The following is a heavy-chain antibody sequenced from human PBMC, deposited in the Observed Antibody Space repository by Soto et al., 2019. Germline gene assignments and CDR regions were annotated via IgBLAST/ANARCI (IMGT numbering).Heavy chain of an antibody. V-gene: IGHV1-18*01. CDR2: VSATNNT. CDR1: GYTFSTYR. J-gene: IGHJ4*02. D-gene: IGHD1-26*01. CDR3: AREGKILHYFDS. Sequence: QVQLVQSEAEVKKPGASVKVSCKSSGYTFSTYRIAWVRQSPGQGLEWMGLVSATNNTDYEQKVQGRVTMTTDTSTNAASMELRSLRSDGTAVYYCAREGKILHYFDSWGQGTLVPGSS.